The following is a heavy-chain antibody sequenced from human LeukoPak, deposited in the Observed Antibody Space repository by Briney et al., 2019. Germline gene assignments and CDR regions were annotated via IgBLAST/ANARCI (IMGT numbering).Heavy chain of an antibody. CDR3: ARDLGRTAAAGTLDNY. CDR1: GFTFSSYA. J-gene: IGHJ4*02. D-gene: IGHD6-13*01. Sequence: PGGSRRLSCAASGFTFSSYAMHWVRQAPGKGLEWVAVISYDGSNKYYADSVKGRFTISRDNSKNTLYLQMNSLRAEDTAVYYCARDLGRTAAAGTLDNYWGQGTLVTVSS. V-gene: IGHV3-30-3*01. CDR2: ISYDGSNK.